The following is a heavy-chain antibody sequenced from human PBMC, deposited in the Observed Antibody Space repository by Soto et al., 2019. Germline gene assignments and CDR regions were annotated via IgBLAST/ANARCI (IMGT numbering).Heavy chain of an antibody. D-gene: IGHD6-19*01. J-gene: IGHJ4*02. CDR2: VYYSGSA. V-gene: IGHV4-31*03. Sequence: QVQLQESGPGLVKPSQTLSLTCTVSGGSISSGGYYWSWIRQHPGKGLEWIGYVYYSGSAYYNPSLKSRVTISVDTSKNQFSLKLSSVTAADTAVYYCARSMAWQWLVLPYWGQGTLVTVSS. CDR3: ARSMAWQWLVLPY. CDR1: GGSISSGGYY.